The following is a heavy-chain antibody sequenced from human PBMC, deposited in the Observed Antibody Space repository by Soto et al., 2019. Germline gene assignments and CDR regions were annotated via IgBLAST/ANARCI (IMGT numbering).Heavy chain of an antibody. D-gene: IGHD6-19*01. CDR1: GFTFSNAW. Sequence: GGSLRLSCAASGFTFSNAWMSWVRQAPGKGLEWVGRIKSKTDGGTTDYAAPVKGRFTISRDDSKNTLYLQMNSLKTEDTAVYYCTTDRGAVAGNYFDYWGQGTLVTVSS. V-gene: IGHV3-15*01. J-gene: IGHJ4*02. CDR3: TTDRGAVAGNYFDY. CDR2: IKSKTDGGTT.